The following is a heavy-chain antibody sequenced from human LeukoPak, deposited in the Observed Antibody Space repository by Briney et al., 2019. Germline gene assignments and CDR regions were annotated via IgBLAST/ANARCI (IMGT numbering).Heavy chain of an antibody. V-gene: IGHV4-61*08. CDR1: GFSLSTSGMC. Sequence: SGPALVKPTQTLTLTCTFSGFSLSTSGMCVSWIRRPPEKGLEWIGYIHSSGSTNYSPSLKSRLTLSVDTSKNQFSLNLNSVTAADTAVYYCARVGVMATINGYRYHALDVWGQGTTVAVSS. CDR2: IHSSGST. D-gene: IGHD5-12*01. CDR3: ARVGVMATINGYRYHALDV. J-gene: IGHJ6*02.